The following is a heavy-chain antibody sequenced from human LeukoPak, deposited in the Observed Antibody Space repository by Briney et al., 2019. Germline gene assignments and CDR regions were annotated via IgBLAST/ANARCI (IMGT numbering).Heavy chain of an antibody. CDR2: ISAYNGNT. V-gene: IGHV1-18*01. D-gene: IGHD3-9*01. Sequence: GASVKVSCKASGYTFTSYGISWVRQAPGQGLEWMGWISAYNGNTNYAQKLQGRVTMTTDTSTSTAYMELRSLRSDDTAVYYCASSYYDILTGYYPTFDPWGQGTLVTVSS. CDR3: ASSYYDILTGYYPTFDP. J-gene: IGHJ5*02. CDR1: GYTFTSYG.